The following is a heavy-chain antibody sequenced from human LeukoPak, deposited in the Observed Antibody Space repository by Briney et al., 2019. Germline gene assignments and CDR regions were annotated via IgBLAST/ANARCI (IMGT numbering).Heavy chain of an antibody. V-gene: IGHV1-2*02. Sequence: ASVTVSCKASGYTFTGYYMHWVRQAPGQGVERMGWINPNRGGTNYAQKFRGRVTMNREKAISTAYMELSRLRSDDTAVYYCARGREFYDSSGSDSFDIWGQGTMVTVSS. CDR1: GYTFTGYY. J-gene: IGHJ3*02. D-gene: IGHD3-22*01. CDR3: ARGREFYDSSGSDSFDI. CDR2: INPNRGGT.